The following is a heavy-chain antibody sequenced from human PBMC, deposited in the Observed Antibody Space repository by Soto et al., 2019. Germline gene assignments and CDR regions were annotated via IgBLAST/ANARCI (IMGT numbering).Heavy chain of an antibody. V-gene: IGHV4-39*01. J-gene: IGHJ4*02. Sequence: PSETLSLTCTASGGSISSSSYYWGWIRQPPGKGLEWIGSIYYSGSTYYNPSLKSRVTISVDTSKSQFSLKLSSVTAADTAVYYCARRKTDDYVWGSYRPGFDYWGQGTLVTVSS. CDR2: IYYSGST. CDR3: ARRKTDDYVWGSYRPGFDY. CDR1: GGSISSSSYY. D-gene: IGHD3-16*02.